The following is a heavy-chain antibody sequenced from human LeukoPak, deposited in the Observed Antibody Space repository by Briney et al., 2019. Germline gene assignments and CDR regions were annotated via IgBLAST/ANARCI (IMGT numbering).Heavy chain of an antibody. CDR2: MNPNSGNT. Sequence: ASVKVSCKASGYTFTSYDINWVRQATGQGLEWMGWMNPNSGNTGYAQKLQGRVTITRNTSISTAYMELSSLRSEDTAVYYCARGGDTYYYGSGSYYNNWFDPWGQGTLVTVSS. J-gene: IGHJ5*02. D-gene: IGHD3-10*01. V-gene: IGHV1-8*03. CDR3: ARGGDTYYYGSGSYYNNWFDP. CDR1: GYTFTSYD.